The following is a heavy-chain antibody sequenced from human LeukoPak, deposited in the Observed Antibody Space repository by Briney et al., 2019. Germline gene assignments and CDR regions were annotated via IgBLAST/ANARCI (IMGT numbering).Heavy chain of an antibody. Sequence: PSGTLSLTCTVSGGSISSYYWSWIRQPAGKGLEWIGRIYTSGSTNYNPSLKSRVTMSVDTSKNQFSLKLSSVTAADTAVYYCARDREDIVVVPAAHKHYYYYYMDVWGKGTTVTVSS. D-gene: IGHD2-2*01. CDR3: ARDREDIVVVPAAHKHYYYYYMDV. CDR1: GGSISSYY. J-gene: IGHJ6*03. CDR2: IYTSGST. V-gene: IGHV4-4*07.